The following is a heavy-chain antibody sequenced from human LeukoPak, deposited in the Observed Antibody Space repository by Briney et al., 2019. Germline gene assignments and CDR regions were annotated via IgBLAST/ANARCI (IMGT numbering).Heavy chain of an antibody. Sequence: GGSLRLSCAASGFTFSRYWMSWVRQAPGKGLEWVANIKQDGSEKYYVDPVKGRFTISRDNAKNSLYLQMNSLRAEDTAVYYCAREPPPSIYCSGGSCYSDYYGMDVWGQGTTVTVSS. J-gene: IGHJ6*02. V-gene: IGHV3-7*01. CDR2: IKQDGSEK. D-gene: IGHD2-15*01. CDR1: GFTFSRYW. CDR3: AREPPPSIYCSGGSCYSDYYGMDV.